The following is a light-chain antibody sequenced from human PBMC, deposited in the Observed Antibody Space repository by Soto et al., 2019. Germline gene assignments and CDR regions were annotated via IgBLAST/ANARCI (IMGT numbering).Light chain of an antibody. CDR1: QSVSSSY. V-gene: IGKV3-20*01. Sequence: EIVMTDSPVTLSVSPGERATLSCRASQSVSSSYLAWYQQKPGQAPRLLIYGASNRATGIPDRFSGSGSGTDFTLTISRLEPEDFAVYYCQQYGSSGTFGQGTKVDIK. CDR2: GAS. CDR3: QQYGSSGT. J-gene: IGKJ1*01.